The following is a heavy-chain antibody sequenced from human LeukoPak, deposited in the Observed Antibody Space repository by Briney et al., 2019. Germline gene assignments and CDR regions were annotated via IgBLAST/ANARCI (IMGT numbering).Heavy chain of an antibody. V-gene: IGHV4-39*07. CDR2: IYYSGST. CDR1: GGSISSNNSY. J-gene: IGHJ5*02. CDR3: ARVQLYSSGWPNWFDP. Sequence: SSETLSLTCTVSGGSISSNNSYWGYIRQSPGKGLEWIGNIYYSGSTYYNPSLKSRVTISVDTSKNQFSLKLSSATAADTAVYYCARVQLYSSGWPNWFDPWGQGTLVTVSS. D-gene: IGHD6-19*01.